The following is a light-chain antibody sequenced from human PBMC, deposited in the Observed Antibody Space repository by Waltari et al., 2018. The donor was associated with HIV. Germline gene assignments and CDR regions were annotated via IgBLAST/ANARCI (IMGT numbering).Light chain of an antibody. CDR3: ASYTARSIPWV. Sequence: QSALTQPASVSGSPGQSITISCTGTSSDIGGYNYVSWYQQHPGKPPKVLIYVVINRPAWMSDRFSGSKSGSTASLTISGLQAEDEADYYCASYTARSIPWVFGGGTKLTVV. CDR2: VVI. CDR1: SSDIGGYNY. V-gene: IGLV2-14*03. J-gene: IGLJ3*02.